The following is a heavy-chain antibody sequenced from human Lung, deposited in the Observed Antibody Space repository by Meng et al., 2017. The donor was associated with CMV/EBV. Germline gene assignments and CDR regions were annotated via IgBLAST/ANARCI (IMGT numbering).Heavy chain of an antibody. CDR3: AREYDGSGNYGMDV. Sequence: ASXXVSXLASGYTFNNYAIITWVRQGPGEGLEWMGQISTYTGNTIYAQKLQGRVTMTTDTSTRTAYMELRSLRSDDSSVYYCAREYDGSGNYGMDVWGQGTXVTVSS. D-gene: IGHD3-22*01. J-gene: IGHJ6*02. CDR1: GYTFNNYA. V-gene: IGHV1-18*01. CDR2: ISTYTGNT.